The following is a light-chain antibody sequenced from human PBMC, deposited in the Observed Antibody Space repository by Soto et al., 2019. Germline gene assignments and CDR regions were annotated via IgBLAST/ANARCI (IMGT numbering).Light chain of an antibody. CDR1: SGSIASNY. V-gene: IGLV6-57*01. J-gene: IGLJ3*02. Sequence: NFMLTQPHSVSDSPGKTVIISCTRSSGSIASNYVQWYQQRPGSSPTTVIHEDNQRPSGVPDRFSGSIDSSSNSASLTISGLETEDEADYYCQSYDATNQVFGGGTKLTVL. CDR3: QSYDATNQV. CDR2: EDN.